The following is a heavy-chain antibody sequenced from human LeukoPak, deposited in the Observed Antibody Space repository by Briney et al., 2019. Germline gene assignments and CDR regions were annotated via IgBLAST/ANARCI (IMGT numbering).Heavy chain of an antibody. CDR3: ARDDPQWLVFFDY. CDR2: IYTSGST. CDR1: GGSISSYY. Sequence: SETLSLTCTVSGGSISSYYWSWLRQPAGRGLEWIGRIYTSGSTNYNPSLKSRVTMSVDTSKNQFSLKLSSVTAADTAVYYCARDDPQWLVFFDYWGQGTLVTVSS. J-gene: IGHJ4*02. V-gene: IGHV4-4*07. D-gene: IGHD6-19*01.